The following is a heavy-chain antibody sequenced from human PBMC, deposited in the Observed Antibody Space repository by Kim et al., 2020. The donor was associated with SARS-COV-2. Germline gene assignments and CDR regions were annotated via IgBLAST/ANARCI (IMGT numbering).Heavy chain of an antibody. Sequence: GGSLRLSCAASGFTFSSYSMNWVRQAPGKGLEWVSSISSSSSYIYYADSVKGRFTISRDNAKNSLYLQMNSLRAEDTAVYYCARDGWGARYGDYGAFDIWGQGTMVTVSS. D-gene: IGHD4-17*01. CDR3: ARDGWGARYGDYGAFDI. CDR2: ISSSSSYI. J-gene: IGHJ3*02. CDR1: GFTFSSYS. V-gene: IGHV3-21*01.